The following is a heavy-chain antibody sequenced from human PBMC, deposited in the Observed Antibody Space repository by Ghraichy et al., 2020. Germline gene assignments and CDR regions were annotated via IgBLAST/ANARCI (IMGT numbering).Heavy chain of an antibody. Sequence: GGSLRLSCAASGFTFSSYAMNWVRQAPGKGLEWVSAISGSGGSTYYADPVKGRFTISRDNSKNTLYLQMNSLRAEDTAVYYCAKALGYIRHFDYWGQGTLVTVSS. CDR3: AKALGYIRHFDY. CDR2: ISGSGGST. D-gene: IGHD6-13*01. J-gene: IGHJ4*02. V-gene: IGHV3-23*01. CDR1: GFTFSSYA.